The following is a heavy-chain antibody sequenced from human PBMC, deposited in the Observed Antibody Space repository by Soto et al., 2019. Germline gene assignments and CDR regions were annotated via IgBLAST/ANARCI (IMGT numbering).Heavy chain of an antibody. CDR1: GFTFGAYT. CDR2: ISYDGNSE. D-gene: IGHD3-10*01. Sequence: GGSLRLSCAASGFTFGAYTMHWVRQAPGKGLEWVAVISYDGNSERYTDPVKGRFTVSRDNAKNSLYLQMNSLRAEDTALYYCAKGARFGELLGAFDIWGQGTMVTVSS. CDR3: AKGARFGELLGAFDI. V-gene: IGHV3-30*04. J-gene: IGHJ3*02.